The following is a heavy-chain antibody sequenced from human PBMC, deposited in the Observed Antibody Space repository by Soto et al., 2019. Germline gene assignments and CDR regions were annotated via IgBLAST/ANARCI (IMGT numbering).Heavy chain of an antibody. V-gene: IGHV4-34*01. D-gene: IGHD2-8*01. CDR1: GGSFSGYY. J-gene: IGHJ4*02. CDR3: ARVRHMYAIHY. Sequence: SETLSLTCAVYGGSFSGYYWSWIRQPPGKGLEWIGEINHSGSTNYNPSLKSRVIISVDTSKNQFSLKLSSVTAADTAVYYCARVRHMYAIHYWGQGTLVTVSS. CDR2: INHSGST.